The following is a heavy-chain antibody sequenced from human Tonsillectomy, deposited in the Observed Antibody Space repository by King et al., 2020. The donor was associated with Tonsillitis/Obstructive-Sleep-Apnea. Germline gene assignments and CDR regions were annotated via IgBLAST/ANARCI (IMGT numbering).Heavy chain of an antibody. CDR2: IYYSGST. D-gene: IGHD1-26*01. Sequence: QLQESGPGLVKPTETLSLTCTVSGGSISSSSYYWAWIRQPPGKGLEWIGSIYYSGSTYYNPSLKSRVTISVDTSKNQFSLKLSSVTAADAAVYYCAGQGGGSYYDYWGQGTLVTVSS. V-gene: IGHV4-39*01. J-gene: IGHJ4*02. CDR3: AGQGGGSYYDY. CDR1: GGSISSSSYY.